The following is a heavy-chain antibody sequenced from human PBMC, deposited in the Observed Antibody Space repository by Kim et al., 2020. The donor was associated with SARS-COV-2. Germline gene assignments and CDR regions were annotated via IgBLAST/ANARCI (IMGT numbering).Heavy chain of an antibody. D-gene: IGHD3-22*01. V-gene: IGHV4-31*03. CDR1: GGSISSGGYY. CDR3: ARTRITMIVVVTHFDY. J-gene: IGHJ4*02. CDR2: IYYSGST. Sequence: SETLSLTCTVSGGSISSGGYYWSWIRQHPGKGLEWIGYIYYSGSTYYNPSLKSRVTISADTSKNQFSLKLSSVTAADTAVYYCARTRITMIVVVTHFDYWGQGTLVTVSS.